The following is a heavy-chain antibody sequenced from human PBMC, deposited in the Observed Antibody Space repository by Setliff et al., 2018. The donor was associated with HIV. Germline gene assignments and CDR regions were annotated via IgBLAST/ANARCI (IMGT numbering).Heavy chain of an antibody. CDR2: IWYDGSNK. CDR1: GFTFSSYG. Sequence: GGSLRLSCAASGFTFSSYGMPWVRQAPGKGLEWVAVIWYDGSNKYYADSVKGRFTISRDNSKNTRYLQINSLRAEDTAVYYCAKDLVTTTGSDYWGQGTLVTVSS. V-gene: IGHV3-33*06. D-gene: IGHD1-1*01. J-gene: IGHJ4*02. CDR3: AKDLVTTTGSDY.